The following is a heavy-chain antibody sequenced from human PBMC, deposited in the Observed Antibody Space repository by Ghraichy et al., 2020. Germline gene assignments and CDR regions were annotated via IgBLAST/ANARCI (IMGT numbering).Heavy chain of an antibody. V-gene: IGHV4-34*01. CDR1: GGSFSGYY. D-gene: IGHD3-10*01. CDR3: ASSMVQGVIIPAGY. Sequence: SETLSLTCAVYGGSFSGYYWSWIRQPPGKGLEWIGEINHSGSTNYNPSLKSRVTISVDTSKNQFSLKLSSVTAADTAVYYCASSMVQGVIIPAGYWGQGTLVTVSS. CDR2: INHSGST. J-gene: IGHJ4*02.